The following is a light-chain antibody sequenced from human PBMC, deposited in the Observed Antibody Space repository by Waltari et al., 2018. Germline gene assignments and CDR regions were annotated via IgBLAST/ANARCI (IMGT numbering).Light chain of an antibody. CDR2: KVS. CDR3: MQGAHWPWT. Sequence: DVVMTQSQLSLPVTLGQPAAIPCRPSQSLVSSDGNTYFNWFHQRPGPSPRRLFYKVSNRDSGVPDIFSGSGSGTDFTLRISRVEAEDVGVYYCMQGAHWPWTFGQGTKVEIK. V-gene: IGKV2-30*01. CDR1: QSLVSSDGNTY. J-gene: IGKJ1*01.